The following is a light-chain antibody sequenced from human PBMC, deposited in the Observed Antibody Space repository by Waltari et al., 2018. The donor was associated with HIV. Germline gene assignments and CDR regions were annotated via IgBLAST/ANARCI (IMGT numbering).Light chain of an antibody. CDR3: QSYDSSLSGSRV. CDR2: KNN. V-gene: IGLV1-40*01. Sequence: HSVLTQPPSVSGALGQRVTIPCPGSSSNLGAGYDVHWYQQLPGTAPNLLIYKNNNRPSGVPDRFSGSKSGTSASLAITGLQAEDEADYHCQSYDSSLSGSRVFGGGTKLTVL. J-gene: IGLJ3*02. CDR1: SSNLGAGYD.